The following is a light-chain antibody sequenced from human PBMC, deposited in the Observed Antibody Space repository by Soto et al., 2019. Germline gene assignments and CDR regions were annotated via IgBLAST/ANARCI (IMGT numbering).Light chain of an antibody. CDR1: SSDVGGYNY. Sequence: QSVLTQPASVPGSPGQSITISCTGTSSDVGGYNYVSWYQQHPGKAPKLMIYGVSNRPSGVSDRFSGSKSGNTASLTIPGLQAEDEADYYCNSYTGSSTLVFGTGTKVTVL. CDR2: GVS. J-gene: IGLJ1*01. CDR3: NSYTGSSTLV. V-gene: IGLV2-14*01.